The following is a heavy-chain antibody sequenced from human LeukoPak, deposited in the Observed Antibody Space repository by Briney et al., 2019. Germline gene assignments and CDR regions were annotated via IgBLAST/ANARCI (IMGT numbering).Heavy chain of an antibody. Sequence: GGSLRLSCAASGLTFSAAWMNWVRQAPGKGLEWVGRIKSKSNGGTTLLAPPVRDRFTISRDDSKNTVNLQMDSLRTEDTAVYYCVADLPGTNSPYFDFWGHGTLVTVSS. V-gene: IGHV3-15*01. CDR1: GLTFSAAW. CDR2: IKSKSNGGTT. J-gene: IGHJ4*01. D-gene: IGHD4/OR15-4a*01. CDR3: VADLPGTNSPYFDF.